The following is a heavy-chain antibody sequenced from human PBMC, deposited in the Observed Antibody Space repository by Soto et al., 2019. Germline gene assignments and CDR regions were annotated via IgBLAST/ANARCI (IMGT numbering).Heavy chain of an antibody. J-gene: IGHJ5*01. V-gene: IGHV4-59*01. D-gene: IGHD1-26*01. CDR3: ARDFAGRGPFDP. CDR1: NFSIKSSD. Sequence: PSETLSLACSVSNFSIKSSDWNWIRQPPGKGLEWIGFVYYTGTTKYNPSLKSRVTISVDTSKNEFSLRLTSVTTADTAFYFCARDFAGRGPFDPWGQGTLVTVSS. CDR2: VYYTGTT.